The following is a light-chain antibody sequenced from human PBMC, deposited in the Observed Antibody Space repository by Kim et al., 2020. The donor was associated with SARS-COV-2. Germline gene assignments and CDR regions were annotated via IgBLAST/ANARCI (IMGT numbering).Light chain of an antibody. CDR3: HQYGSSPLT. V-gene: IGKV3-20*01. Sequence: LAPGERATLTCRASQSVSSNYLAWYQQKPGQAPRILIFDAASRATGIPDRFSGGGSGTVFTLTISRLEPEDFAVYYCHQYGSSPLTFGGGTKLEI. CDR1: QSVSSNY. J-gene: IGKJ4*01. CDR2: DAA.